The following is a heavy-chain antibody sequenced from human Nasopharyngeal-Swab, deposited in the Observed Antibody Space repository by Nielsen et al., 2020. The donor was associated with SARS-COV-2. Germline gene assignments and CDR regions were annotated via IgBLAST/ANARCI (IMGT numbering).Heavy chain of an antibody. CDR3: AKGVYGDYYFDY. CDR1: GFTFSSYA. J-gene: IGHJ4*02. V-gene: IGHV3-23*01. Sequence: GGSLRLPCAASGFTFSSYAMSWVRQAPGKGLEWVSAISGSGGSTYYADSVKGRFTISRDNSKNTLYLQMNSLRAEDTAVYYCAKGVYGDYYFDYWGQGTLVTVSS. D-gene: IGHD4-17*01. CDR2: ISGSGGST.